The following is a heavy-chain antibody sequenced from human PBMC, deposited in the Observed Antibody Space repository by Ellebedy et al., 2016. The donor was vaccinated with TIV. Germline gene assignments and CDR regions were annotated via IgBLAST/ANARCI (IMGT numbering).Heavy chain of an antibody. CDR3: ARHSGSYGPNDH. D-gene: IGHD5-18*01. Sequence: GESLKISCKGFGYSFTNYWIGWVRQMPGKGLEWMGVIYPGDSDTRYSPSLQGQVTISVDKSISTAYLQWSSLKTSDTAMYYCARHSGSYGPNDHWGQGTLVTVSS. CDR1: GYSFTNYW. V-gene: IGHV5-51*01. CDR2: IYPGDSDT. J-gene: IGHJ4*02.